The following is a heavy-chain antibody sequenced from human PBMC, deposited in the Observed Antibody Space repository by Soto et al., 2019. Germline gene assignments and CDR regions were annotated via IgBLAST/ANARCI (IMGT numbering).Heavy chain of an antibody. CDR1: GGSISSSSYY. CDR2: IYYSGST. J-gene: IGHJ6*03. D-gene: IGHD3-10*01. Sequence: SETLSLTCTVSGGSISSSSYYWGWIRQPPGKGLEWIGSIYYSGSTYYNPSLKSRVTISVDTSKNQFSLKLSSVTAADTAVYYCATIDITMVRGVIVPYYYYYYMDVWGKGTTVTVS. CDR3: ATIDITMVRGVIVPYYYYYYMDV. V-gene: IGHV4-39*01.